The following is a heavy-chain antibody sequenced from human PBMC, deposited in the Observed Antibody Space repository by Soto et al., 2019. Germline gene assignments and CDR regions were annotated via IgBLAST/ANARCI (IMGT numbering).Heavy chain of an antibody. J-gene: IGHJ4*02. CDR3: ARVRIAARPIGIHYFDY. Sequence: GASVKVSCKSSGGTFSSYAISWVRQAPGQGLEWMGGIIPIFGTANYAQKFQGRVTITADESTSTAYMELSSLRSEDTAVYYCARVRIAARPIGIHYFDYWGQGTLVTVSS. V-gene: IGHV1-69*13. CDR2: IIPIFGTA. CDR1: GGTFSSYA. D-gene: IGHD6-6*01.